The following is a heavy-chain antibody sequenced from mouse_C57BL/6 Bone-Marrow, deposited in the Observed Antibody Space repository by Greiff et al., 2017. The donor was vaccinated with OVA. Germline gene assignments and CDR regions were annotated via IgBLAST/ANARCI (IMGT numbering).Heavy chain of an antibody. V-gene: IGHV5-12*01. CDR1: GFTFSDYY. J-gene: IGHJ1*03. D-gene: IGHD2-3*01. Sequence: EVQLVESGGGLVQPGGSLKLSCPASGFTFSDYYMYWVRQTPEKRLEWVAYISNGGGSTYYPDTVKGRFTISRDNAKNTLYLQMSRLKSEDTAMYYCARHPSYDPLWYFDVWGTGTTVTVSS. CDR2: ISNGGGST. CDR3: ARHPSYDPLWYFDV.